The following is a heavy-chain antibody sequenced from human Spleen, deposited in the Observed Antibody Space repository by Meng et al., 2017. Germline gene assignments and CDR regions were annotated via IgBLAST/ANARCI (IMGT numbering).Heavy chain of an antibody. Sequence: DGQLVECGGGLVTPGGSLRLSCAASGFSVSSSSMNWVRQAPGKGLEWVSSISSTRVYIYYADSVKGRFTISRDDATNSLFLQMNSLRAEDTALYYCARDISAWGQGTLVTVSS. CDR1: GFSVSSSS. J-gene: IGHJ4*02. V-gene: IGHV3-21*01. CDR2: ISSTRVYI. CDR3: ARDISA.